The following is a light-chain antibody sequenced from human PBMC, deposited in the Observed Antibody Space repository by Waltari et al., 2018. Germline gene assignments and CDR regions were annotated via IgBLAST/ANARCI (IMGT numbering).Light chain of an antibody. CDR3: AAWDDSLNGVV. J-gene: IGLJ2*01. CDR1: SSTTGSHT. Sequence: QSVLTPPPSASGTPGQRVTISCSGSSSTTGSHTVTWYQQPPGTAPKLLIYSNKQRPSGVPDRFSASRFGTSASLAISGLQSEDEADYYCAAWDDSLNGVVFGGGTKLTVL. V-gene: IGLV1-44*01. CDR2: SNK.